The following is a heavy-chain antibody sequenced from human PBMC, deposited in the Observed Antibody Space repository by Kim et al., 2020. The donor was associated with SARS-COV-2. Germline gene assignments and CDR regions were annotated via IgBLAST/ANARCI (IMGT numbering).Heavy chain of an antibody. CDR2: INPSGGST. J-gene: IGHJ3*02. Sequence: ASVKVSCKASGYTFTSYYMHWVRQAPGQGLEWMGIINPSGGSTSYAQKFQGRVTMTRDTSTSTVYMELSSLRSEDTAVYYCARGGPIVVVNHRTFDIWGQGTMVTVSS. CDR3: ARGGPIVVVNHRTFDI. CDR1: GYTFTSYY. V-gene: IGHV1-46*01. D-gene: IGHD3-22*01.